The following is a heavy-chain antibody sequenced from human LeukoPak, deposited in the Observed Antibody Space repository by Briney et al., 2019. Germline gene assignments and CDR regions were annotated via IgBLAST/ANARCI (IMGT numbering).Heavy chain of an antibody. CDR2: IIPIFGTA. CDR3: ARESEWFGEPFDY. V-gene: IGHV1-69*13. CDR1: GGTFSSYA. D-gene: IGHD3-10*01. J-gene: IGHJ4*02. Sequence: ASVKVSCKASGGTFSSYAISWVRQAPGQGLEWMGGIIPIFGTANYAQKSQGRVTITADESTSTAYMELSSLRSEDTAVYYCARESEWFGEPFDYWGQGTLVTVSS.